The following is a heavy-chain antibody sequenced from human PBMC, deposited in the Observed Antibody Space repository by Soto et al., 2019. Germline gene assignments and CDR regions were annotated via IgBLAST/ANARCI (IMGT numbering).Heavy chain of an antibody. CDR1: GYTFTSYA. J-gene: IGHJ6*02. V-gene: IGHV1-3*01. CDR2: INAGNGNT. Sequence: ASVKVSCKASGYTFTSYAMHWVRQAPGQRLEWMGWINAGNGNTKYSQKFQGKVTITRDTSASTGYMELSSLRSEDTAVYYCARDNYSSSLSYYYYGMDVWGQGTTVTVSS. D-gene: IGHD6-13*01. CDR3: ARDNYSSSLSYYYYGMDV.